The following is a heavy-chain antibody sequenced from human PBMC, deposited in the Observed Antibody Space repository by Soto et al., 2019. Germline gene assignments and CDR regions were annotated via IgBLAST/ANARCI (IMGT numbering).Heavy chain of an antibody. CDR2: ISGYNANT. CDR1: GYTFSNDG. Sequence: ASVKVSCKASGYTFSNDGISWVRQAPGQGLEWMGWISGYNANTAYAQNVQGRVTMTIDTPTHTAYMELRSLTSDATAVYYCARDEGLRGFDPWGQGTLVTVSS. J-gene: IGHJ5*02. CDR3: ARDEGLRGFDP. V-gene: IGHV1-18*04.